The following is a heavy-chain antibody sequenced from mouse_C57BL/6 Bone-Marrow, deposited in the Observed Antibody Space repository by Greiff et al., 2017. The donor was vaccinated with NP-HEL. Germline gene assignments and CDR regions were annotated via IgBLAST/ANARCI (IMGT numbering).Heavy chain of an antibody. D-gene: IGHD1-1*01. CDR2: ISYDGSN. CDR1: GYSITSGYY. J-gene: IGHJ2*01. CDR3: ARGGLITTVVVDY. Sequence: EVQVVESGPGLVKPSQSLSLTCSVTGYSITSGYYWNWIRQFPGNKLEWMGYISYDGSNNYNPSLKNRISITRDTSKNQFFLKLNSVTTEDTATYYCARGGLITTVVVDYWGQGTTLTVSS. V-gene: IGHV3-6*01.